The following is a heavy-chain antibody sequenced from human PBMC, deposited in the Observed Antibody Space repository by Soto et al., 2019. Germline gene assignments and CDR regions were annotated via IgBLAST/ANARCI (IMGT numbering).Heavy chain of an antibody. CDR2: ISYDGSNK. V-gene: IGHV3-30*18. CDR1: GFTFNSHG. CDR3: AQDRTAILAEVSWLES. J-gene: IGHJ5*02. D-gene: IGHD5-12*01. Sequence: QVLLVESGGGVVQPGGSLTLSFVGSGFTFNSHGMHWVRQAPGKGLEWVAVISYDGSNKYYEESVKGRFTISRDNSRNTVYLQLNSLRAEDTALYYCAQDRTAILAEVSWLESWGQGTLVTVSA.